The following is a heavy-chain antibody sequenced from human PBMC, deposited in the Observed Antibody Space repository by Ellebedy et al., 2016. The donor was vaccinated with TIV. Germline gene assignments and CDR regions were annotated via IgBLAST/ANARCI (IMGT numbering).Heavy chain of an antibody. CDR2: IYYSGST. Sequence: MPSETLSLTCNVSGDSMSNYWWSWIRQPPGKPLEWIGYIYYSGSTNYDPSLKSRVTISLDTSKNKFSLRLPSVTAADTAVYYCARLRHYGGDSVWFFDLWGRGTLVTVSS. V-gene: IGHV4-59*08. J-gene: IGHJ2*01. CDR1: GDSMSNYW. CDR3: ARLRHYGGDSVWFFDL. D-gene: IGHD4-23*01.